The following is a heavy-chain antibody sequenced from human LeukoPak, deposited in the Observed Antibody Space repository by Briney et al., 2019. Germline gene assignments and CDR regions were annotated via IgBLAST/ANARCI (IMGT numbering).Heavy chain of an antibody. J-gene: IGHJ4*02. CDR2: IDPNVDDR. D-gene: IGHD6-13*01. V-gene: IGHV1-2*06. CDR1: GYTFSGYW. CDR3: ARDAAAVGQASEY. Sequence: GASVKVSCKASGYTFSGYWIHWVRQAPGQGLEWMGRIDPNVDDRKYAQKFQGRVTMTRDTSTNTAYMELSSLRSDDTAMYYCARDAAAVGQASEYWGQGTLVTVSS.